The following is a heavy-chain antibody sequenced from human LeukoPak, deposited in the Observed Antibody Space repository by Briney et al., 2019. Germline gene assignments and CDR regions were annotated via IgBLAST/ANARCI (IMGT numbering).Heavy chain of an antibody. CDR3: ATSGYSGYGIDY. CDR2: IKQDGSDT. CDR1: GFPFNAYW. Sequence: GGSLRLSCAASGFPFNAYWMTWVRQAPGKGLEWVANIKQDGSDTYSVDSVKGRFTISRDNAKNSLYLEMNSLRVEDTAVYYCATSGYSGYGIDYWGQGTLVAVSS. V-gene: IGHV3-7*03. D-gene: IGHD5-12*01. J-gene: IGHJ4*02.